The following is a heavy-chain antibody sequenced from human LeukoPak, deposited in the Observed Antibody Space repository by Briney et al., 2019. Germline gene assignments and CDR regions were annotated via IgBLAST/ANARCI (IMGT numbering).Heavy chain of an antibody. CDR3: ARGPGYCTSTRCHNWFDP. J-gene: IGHJ5*02. Sequence: GASVKVSCKASGYTFTSYGISWVRQAPGQGLEWMGWISAYNDNTNYAQKLQGRVTMTRDTFTSTAYMELRSLRSDDTAVYYCARGPGYCTSTRCHNWFDPWGQGTLVTVSS. CDR2: ISAYNDNT. D-gene: IGHD2-2*01. V-gene: IGHV1-18*01. CDR1: GYTFTSYG.